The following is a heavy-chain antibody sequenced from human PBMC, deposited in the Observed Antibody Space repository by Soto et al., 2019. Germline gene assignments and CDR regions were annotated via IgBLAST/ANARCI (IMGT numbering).Heavy chain of an antibody. D-gene: IGHD2-15*01. CDR3: ATLRGSWSSSY. J-gene: IGHJ4*02. CDR2: INHSGST. CDR1: GGSISSSSYY. Sequence: PETLSLTGTVSGGSISSSSYYWGWIRQPPGKGLEWIGEINHSGSTNYNPSLKSRVTISVDTSKNQFSLKLSSVTAADTAVYYCATLRGSWSSSYWGQGTLVTVSS. V-gene: IGHV4-39*07.